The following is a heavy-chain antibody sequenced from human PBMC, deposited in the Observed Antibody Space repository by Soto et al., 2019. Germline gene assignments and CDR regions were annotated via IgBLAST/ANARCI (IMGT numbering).Heavy chain of an antibody. Sequence: GGSLRLSCAASGFTFSNAWMNWVRQAPGKGLEWVGRIKSKTDGGTTDYAAPVKGRFTISRDDSKNTLYLQMNSLKTEDTAVYYCTTGRGGYDYGGPVDYYYGMDVWGQGTTVTVSS. CDR3: TTGRGGYDYGGPVDYYYGMDV. CDR2: IKSKTDGGTT. V-gene: IGHV3-15*07. J-gene: IGHJ6*02. CDR1: GFTFSNAW. D-gene: IGHD5-12*01.